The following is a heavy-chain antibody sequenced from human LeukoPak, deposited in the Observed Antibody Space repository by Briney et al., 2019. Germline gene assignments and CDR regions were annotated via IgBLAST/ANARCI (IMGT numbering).Heavy chain of an antibody. CDR2: ISAYNGNT. Sequence: ASVKVSCKASGYTFTSYGISWVRQAPGHGLEWMGWISAYNGNTNYAQKLQGRVTMTTDTSTSTAYMELRSLRSDDAAVYYCARVADCSGGSCYSPGIDYWGQGTLVTVSS. V-gene: IGHV1-18*01. J-gene: IGHJ4*02. CDR1: GYTFTSYG. D-gene: IGHD2-15*01. CDR3: ARVADCSGGSCYSPGIDY.